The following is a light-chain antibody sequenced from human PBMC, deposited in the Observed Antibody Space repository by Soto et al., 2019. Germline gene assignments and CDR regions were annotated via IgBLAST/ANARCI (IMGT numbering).Light chain of an antibody. J-gene: IGKJ1*01. CDR3: LQHGSYPRT. V-gene: IGKV1-17*01. CDR2: AAS. CDR1: QGIRDD. Sequence: DIQMTQSPSSLSASVGDRVTITCRASQGIRDDLAWYQQKPGRAPMRLIYAASTLQSGVPLRFSGSGSGTEFTLTISSLTPEDIATYYCLQHGSYPRTFGQGTKVDIK.